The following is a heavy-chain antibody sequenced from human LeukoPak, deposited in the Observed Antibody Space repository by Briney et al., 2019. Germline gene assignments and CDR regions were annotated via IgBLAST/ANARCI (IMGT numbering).Heavy chain of an antibody. CDR3: AKEAADGATNAFDI. CDR2: ISYDGSNK. J-gene: IGHJ3*02. V-gene: IGHV3-30*18. Sequence: PGRSLRLSCAASGFTFSSYGMHWVRQAPGKGLEWVAVISYDGSNKYYADSVKGRFTISRDNSKNTLYLQMNSLRAEDTAVYYCAKEAADGATNAFDIWGQGTMVTVSS. CDR1: GFTFSSYG. D-gene: IGHD1-26*01.